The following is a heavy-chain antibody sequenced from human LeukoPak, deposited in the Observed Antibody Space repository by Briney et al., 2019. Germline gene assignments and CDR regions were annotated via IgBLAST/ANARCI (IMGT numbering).Heavy chain of an antibody. J-gene: IGHJ4*02. V-gene: IGHV4-59*08. CDR3: ARRSPIGDY. Sequence: SETLSLTCTVSGGSIRSYYWSWIRQPPGKGLEWIGYIYYSGSTNYNPSLKSRVTISVDTSKNQFSLKLSSVTAADTAVYYCARRSPIGDYWGQGTLVTVSS. CDR1: GGSIRSYY. CDR2: IYYSGST. D-gene: IGHD3-10*01.